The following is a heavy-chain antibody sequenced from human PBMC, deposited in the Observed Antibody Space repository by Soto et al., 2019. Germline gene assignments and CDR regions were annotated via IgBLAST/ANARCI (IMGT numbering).Heavy chain of an antibody. V-gene: IGHV1-18*04. CDR1: GYTFSSYG. CDR3: ARDGFTVISSGSFDY. D-gene: IGHD1-26*01. CDR2: ISAGKGDT. Sequence: VQLVQSGAEVRKPGSSVKVSCKASGYTFSSYGISWVRQAPGKGLEWMGWISAGKGDTNYAQKFQGRVSMTTDKSTSTADMELRSLTSDDAAVYYCARDGFTVISSGSFDYWGPGTLVTVSS. J-gene: IGHJ4*02.